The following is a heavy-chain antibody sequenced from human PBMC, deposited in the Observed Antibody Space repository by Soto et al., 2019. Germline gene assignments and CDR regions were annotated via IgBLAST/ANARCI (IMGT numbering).Heavy chain of an antibody. D-gene: IGHD6-19*01. CDR2: IYTSGST. V-gene: IGHV4-4*07. Sequence: SETLSLTCTVSGGSISSYYWSWIRQPAGKGLEWIGRIYTSGSTNYNPSLKSRVTMSVDTSKNQFSLKLSSVTAPDTPRCYCARVNIALAGTGEGYFDYSGQGTLVTVSS. J-gene: IGHJ4*02. CDR1: GGSISSYY. CDR3: ARVNIALAGTGEGYFDY.